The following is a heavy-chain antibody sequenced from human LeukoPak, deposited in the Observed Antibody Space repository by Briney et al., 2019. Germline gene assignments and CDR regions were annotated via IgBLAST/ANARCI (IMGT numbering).Heavy chain of an antibody. CDR3: ARDLRSGYDLSWFDP. J-gene: IGHJ5*02. Sequence: NPSETLSLTCTVSGGSISNYYWSWIRQPAGKGLEWIGRIYTSGSTNYNPSLKSRVTMSVDTSKNQFSLKLSSVTAADTAVYYCARDLRSGYDLSWFDPWGQGTLVTVSS. CDR1: GGSISNYY. D-gene: IGHD5-12*01. CDR2: IYTSGST. V-gene: IGHV4-4*07.